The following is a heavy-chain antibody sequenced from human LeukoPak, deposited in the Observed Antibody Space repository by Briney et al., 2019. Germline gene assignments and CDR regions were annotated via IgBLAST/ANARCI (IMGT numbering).Heavy chain of an antibody. Sequence: GGSLRLSCAASGFTFTNYDMSWVRQAPGKGLDWVSGISGRGGRTYYVDSVKGRFTISRDNSKNTLYLQMNSLRAEDTAVYYCAKGEHQPTLSFDYWGQGTLVTVSP. V-gene: IGHV3-23*01. D-gene: IGHD1-26*01. CDR1: GFTFTNYD. CDR2: ISGRGGRT. CDR3: AKGEHQPTLSFDY. J-gene: IGHJ4*02.